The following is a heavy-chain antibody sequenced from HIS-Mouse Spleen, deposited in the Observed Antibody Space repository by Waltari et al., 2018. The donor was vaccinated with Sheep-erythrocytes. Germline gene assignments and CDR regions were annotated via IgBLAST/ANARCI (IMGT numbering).Heavy chain of an antibody. J-gene: IGHJ4*02. CDR3: ARETEWELSFDY. V-gene: IGHV3-74*01. CDR2: INIDGSST. Sequence: EVQLVESGGGLVQPGGSLRLSCAASGFTFSSYWMHWVRQAPGKGLVWLSRINIDGSSTRYAASVKGRFTISRDNAKNTLYLQMNSLRAEDTAVYYCARETEWELSFDYWGQGTLVTVSS. D-gene: IGHD1-26*01. CDR1: GFTFSSYW.